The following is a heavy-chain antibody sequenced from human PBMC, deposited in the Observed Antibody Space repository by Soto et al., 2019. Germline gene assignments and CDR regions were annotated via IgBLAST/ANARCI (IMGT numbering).Heavy chain of an antibody. CDR3: ATLTPPFDY. V-gene: IGHV4-38-2*02. Sequence: SETLSLTCTVSGYSINSGYYWGWVRQSPGKGLEWIGTIYHSGTTYYNPSLKSRVTISVDTSKNQFSLKLNSVTAADTAVYYCATLTPPFDYWGQGTLVTVSS. D-gene: IGHD3-9*01. J-gene: IGHJ4*02. CDR2: IYHSGTT. CDR1: GYSINSGYY.